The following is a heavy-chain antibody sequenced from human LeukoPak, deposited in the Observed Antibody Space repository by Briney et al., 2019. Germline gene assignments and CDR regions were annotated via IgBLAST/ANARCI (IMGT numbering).Heavy chain of an antibody. CDR1: GFTFSNYR. J-gene: IGHJ4*02. Sequence: GGSLRLSCTASGFTFSNYRMSWVRLAPGKGLEWVSYISHNSSIIYYADSVKGRFTISRDNSKNTLYLQMNSLRAEDTAVYYCAKNPGMTTVTIIDYWGQGTLVTVSS. CDR3: AKNPGMTTVTIIDY. CDR2: ISHNSSII. D-gene: IGHD4-17*01. V-gene: IGHV3-48*01.